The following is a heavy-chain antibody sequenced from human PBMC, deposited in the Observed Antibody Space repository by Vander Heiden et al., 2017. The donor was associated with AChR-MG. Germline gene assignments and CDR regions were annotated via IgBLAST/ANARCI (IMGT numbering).Heavy chain of an antibody. CDR3: ARVFIARRTVPLAGFDP. Sequence: QVQLVQSGAEVKKPGSSVKVSCKASGGTFSSYAISWVRQAPGQGLEWMGGIIPIFGTANYAQKFQGRVTITADESTSTAYMELSSLRSEDTAVYYCARVFIARRTVPLAGFDPWGQGTLVTVSS. CDR1: GGTFSSYA. V-gene: IGHV1-69*01. J-gene: IGHJ5*02. D-gene: IGHD6-6*01. CDR2: IIPIFGTA.